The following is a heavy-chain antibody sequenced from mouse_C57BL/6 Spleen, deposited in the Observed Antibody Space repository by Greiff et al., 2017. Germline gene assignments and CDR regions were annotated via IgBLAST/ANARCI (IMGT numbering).Heavy chain of an antibody. CDR1: GFTFSSYG. CDR2: ISSGGSYT. CDR3: ARRDDYDGAY. V-gene: IGHV5-6*01. Sequence: EVQRVESGGDLVKPGGSLKLSCAASGFTFSSYGMSWVRQTPDKRLEWVATISSGGSYTYYPASVKGRFTISRDNAKNTQYLQMSSLKSEDTAMYYCARRDDYDGAYWGQGTLVTVSA. J-gene: IGHJ3*01. D-gene: IGHD2-4*01.